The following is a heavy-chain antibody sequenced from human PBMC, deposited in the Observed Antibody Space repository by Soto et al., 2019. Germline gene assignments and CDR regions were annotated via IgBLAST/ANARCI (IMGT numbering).Heavy chain of an antibody. CDR3: AGVTYAYHFDY. Sequence: QLQLQESGPGLVKPSETLSLTCTVSGVSMSSTTYSWGWIRQPPRKGLEWIGSIYYSGSTYYNPSLKSRVTISQDTSKNQFSLKLTSVTAADTAVYYCAGVTYAYHFDYWGLGTLVTVSS. J-gene: IGHJ4*02. V-gene: IGHV4-39*01. CDR1: GVSMSSTTYS. D-gene: IGHD2-2*01. CDR2: IYYSGST.